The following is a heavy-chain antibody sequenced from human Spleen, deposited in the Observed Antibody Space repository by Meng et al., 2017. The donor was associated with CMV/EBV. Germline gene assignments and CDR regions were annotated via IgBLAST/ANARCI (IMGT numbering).Heavy chain of an antibody. CDR2: IQNDERNR. Sequence: GGSLRLSCAASGFTFSRYGMHWVRQAPGKGLEWVAFIQNDERNRYYADSVKGRFTISRDNSKNTLYLQMNSLRAEDTAVYYCAKVRAFRYCSSTSCYSGAFDIWGQGTMVTVSS. V-gene: IGHV3-30*02. J-gene: IGHJ3*02. CDR1: GFTFSRYG. CDR3: AKVRAFRYCSSTSCYSGAFDI. D-gene: IGHD2-2*02.